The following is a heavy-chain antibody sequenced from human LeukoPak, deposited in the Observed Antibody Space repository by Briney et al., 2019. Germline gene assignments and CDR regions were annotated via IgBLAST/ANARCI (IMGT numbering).Heavy chain of an antibody. D-gene: IGHD6-19*01. V-gene: IGHV4-59*01. CDR2: IYYSGST. J-gene: IGHJ4*02. CDR3: ARGRSSDWLQRFNFDS. CDR1: GGSISSYY. Sequence: SETLSLTCTVSGGSISSYYWSWIRQPPGKGLEWIGYIYYSGSTNYNPSLKSRVTISVDTSKNQFSLKLSSVTAADTAVYYCARGRSSDWLQRFNFDSWGQGNLVTVSS.